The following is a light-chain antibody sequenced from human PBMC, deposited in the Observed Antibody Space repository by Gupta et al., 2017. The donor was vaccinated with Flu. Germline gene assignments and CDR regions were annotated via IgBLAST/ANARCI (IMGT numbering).Light chain of an antibody. J-gene: IGLJ3*02. CDR1: SSNIGSNT. CDR3: DAREDRLKGLV. V-gene: IGLV1-44*01. Sequence: QSVLTQPPSASGTPGQRVTISCSGSSSNIGSNTVNWYQQLPGTAPKLLIYSNQQRPSGVPDRFSGSKSGTSASLAITGLQSEDEAEYYCDAREDRLKGLVFGGGTKITVI. CDR2: SNQ.